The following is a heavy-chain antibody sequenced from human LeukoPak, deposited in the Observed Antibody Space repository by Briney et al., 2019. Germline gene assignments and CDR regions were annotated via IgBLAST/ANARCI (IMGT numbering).Heavy chain of an antibody. CDR2: IYYSGST. CDR1: GGSISSGDYY. Sequence: SETLSLTCTVSGGSISSGDYYWGWGRQPPGRDVEWVGYIYYSGSTYYNPSLKSRVTISVDTSKNQFSLKLSSVTAADTAVYYCATRLLLWFGELGWFDPWGQGTLVTVSS. J-gene: IGHJ5*02. V-gene: IGHV4-30-4*01. D-gene: IGHD3-10*01. CDR3: ATRLLLWFGELGWFDP.